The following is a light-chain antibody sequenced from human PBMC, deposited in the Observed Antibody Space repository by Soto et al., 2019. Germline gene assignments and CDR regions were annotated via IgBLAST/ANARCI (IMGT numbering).Light chain of an antibody. V-gene: IGKV2-30*01. CDR3: MQGTHWPPST. CDR2: KVS. J-gene: IGKJ2*01. CDR1: HSLVFSDGNTY. Sequence: DVVMTQSPLSLPVTLGQPASISCRSSHSLVFSDGNTYLNWFQQRPGQSPRRLLYKVSNRDSGVSGRFSGSGSGSDFTLKISRVEADDVGVYDCMQGTHWPPSTFGQGTKLEIK.